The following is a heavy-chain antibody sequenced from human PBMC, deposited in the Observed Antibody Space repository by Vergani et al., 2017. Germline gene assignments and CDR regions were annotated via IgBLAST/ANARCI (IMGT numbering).Heavy chain of an antibody. Sequence: QVQLVQSGAEVKKPGSSVKVSCKASGGTFSSYAISWVRQAPGQGLEWMGGIIPIVGTANYAQKFQCRVTITADESTITAYMELRSLRSEDTAVYYCASGYYDFWSGYSPSFYYYYYYMDVWGKGTTVTVSS. V-gene: IGHV1-69*01. CDR3: ASGYYDFWSGYSPSFYYYYYYMDV. D-gene: IGHD3-3*01. J-gene: IGHJ6*03. CDR1: GGTFSSYA. CDR2: IIPIVGTA.